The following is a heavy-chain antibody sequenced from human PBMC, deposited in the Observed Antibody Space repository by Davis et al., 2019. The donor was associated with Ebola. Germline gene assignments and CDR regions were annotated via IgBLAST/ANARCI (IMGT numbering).Heavy chain of an antibody. D-gene: IGHD6-6*01. CDR2: ISGSGGST. Sequence: PGGSLRLSCAASGFTCDDYAMHWVRQVPGKGLEWVSAISGSGGSTYYADSVKGRFTISRDNSKNTLYLQMNSLRAEDTAVYYCAKEASSSSSYWYFDLWGRGTLVTVSS. CDR3: AKEASSSSSYWYFDL. V-gene: IGHV3-23*01. CDR1: GFTCDDYA. J-gene: IGHJ2*01.